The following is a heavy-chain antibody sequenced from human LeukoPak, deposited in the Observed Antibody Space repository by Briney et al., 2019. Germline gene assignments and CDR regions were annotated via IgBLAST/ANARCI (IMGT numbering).Heavy chain of an antibody. J-gene: IGHJ4*02. CDR1: GFTFSSYS. Sequence: QAGGSLRLSCAASGFTFSSYSMNWVRQAPGKGLEWVSYISSSSSTIYYADSVKGRFTISRDNAKNSLYLQMNSLRAEDTAVYYCARHHNYYGSGTFDYWGQGTLVTVSS. CDR3: ARHHNYYGSGTFDY. V-gene: IGHV3-48*01. D-gene: IGHD3-10*01. CDR2: ISSSSSTI.